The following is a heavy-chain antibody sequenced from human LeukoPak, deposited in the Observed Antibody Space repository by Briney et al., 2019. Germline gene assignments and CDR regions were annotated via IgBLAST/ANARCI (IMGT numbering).Heavy chain of an antibody. CDR3: ARLSSWVFEI. J-gene: IGHJ3*02. Sequence: GGSLRLSCAASGFTFSSYGMHWVRQAPGKGLEWVAVISYDGSNKYYADSVKGRFTISRDNSKNTLYLQMNSLRAEDTAVYFCARLSSWVFEIWGQGTMVTVSS. D-gene: IGHD3-16*01. CDR1: GFTFSSYG. CDR2: ISYDGSNK. V-gene: IGHV3-30*03.